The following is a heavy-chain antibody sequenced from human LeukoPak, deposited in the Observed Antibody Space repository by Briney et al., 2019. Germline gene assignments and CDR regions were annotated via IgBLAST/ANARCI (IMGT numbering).Heavy chain of an antibody. Sequence: TSQTLSLTCAISGDSVSSNSATWTWIRQSPSRGLEWLGRTYYRSKWFNEYAESVKSRITINPDTSKNQFSLQLNSVTPEDTAVYYCARGSSSSSWYFDYWGQGTLVTVSS. CDR2: TYYRSKWFN. D-gene: IGHD6-13*01. V-gene: IGHV6-1*01. CDR1: GDSVSSNSAT. CDR3: ARGSSSSSWYFDY. J-gene: IGHJ4*02.